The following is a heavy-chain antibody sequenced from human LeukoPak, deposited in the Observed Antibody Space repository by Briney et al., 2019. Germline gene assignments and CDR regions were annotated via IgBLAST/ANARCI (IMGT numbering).Heavy chain of an antibody. CDR3: ARGGGDSSGYYLYYFDY. CDR2: IYPGDSDA. V-gene: IGHV5-51*01. J-gene: IGHJ4*02. CDR1: GYSFTSYW. Sequence: GESLKISCKGSGYSFTSYWIGWVRQMPGKGLEWIGIIYPGDSDARYSPSFQDQVTISADKSISTAYLQWSSLKASDTAMYYCARGGGDSSGYYLYYFDYWGQGTLVTVSS. D-gene: IGHD3-22*01.